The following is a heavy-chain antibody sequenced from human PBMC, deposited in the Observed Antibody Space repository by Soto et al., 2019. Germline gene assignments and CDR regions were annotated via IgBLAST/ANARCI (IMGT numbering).Heavy chain of an antibody. CDR1: GFTFSNAW. D-gene: IGHD3-3*01. V-gene: IGHV3-15*07. Sequence: PGGSLRLSCAASGFTFSNAWMNWVRQAPGKGLEWVGRIKSKTDGGTTDYAAPVKGRFTISRDDSKNTLYLQMNSLKTEDTAVYYCTTTLYDFWSGYFYYYYYGMDVWGQGTTVTVSS. J-gene: IGHJ6*02. CDR2: IKSKTDGGTT. CDR3: TTTLYDFWSGYFYYYYYGMDV.